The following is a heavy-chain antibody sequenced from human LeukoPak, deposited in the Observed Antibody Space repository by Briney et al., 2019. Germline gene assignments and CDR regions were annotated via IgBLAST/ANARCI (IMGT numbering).Heavy chain of an antibody. CDR2: ISSSSSYI. V-gene: IGHV3-21*01. Sequence: GGSLRLSCAASGFTFSSYSMNRVRQAPGKGLEWVSSISSSSSYIYYADSVKGRLTISRDNAKNSLYLQMNSLRAEDTAVYYCARDRYDFWSGYLGLFDPWGQGTLVTVSS. D-gene: IGHD3-3*01. CDR1: GFTFSSYS. J-gene: IGHJ5*02. CDR3: ARDRYDFWSGYLGLFDP.